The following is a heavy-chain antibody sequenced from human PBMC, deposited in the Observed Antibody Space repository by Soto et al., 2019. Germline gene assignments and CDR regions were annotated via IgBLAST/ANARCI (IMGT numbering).Heavy chain of an antibody. J-gene: IGHJ4*02. CDR3: AKDGSYYYDSSGCLDY. V-gene: IGHV3-30*18. CDR1: GFTFSSYG. Sequence: LRLSCAASGFTFSSYGMHWVRQAPGKGLEWVAVISYDGSNKYYADSVKGRFTISRDNSKNTLYLQMNSLRAEDTAVYYCAKDGSYYYDSSGCLDYWGQGTLVTVSS. D-gene: IGHD3-22*01. CDR2: ISYDGSNK.